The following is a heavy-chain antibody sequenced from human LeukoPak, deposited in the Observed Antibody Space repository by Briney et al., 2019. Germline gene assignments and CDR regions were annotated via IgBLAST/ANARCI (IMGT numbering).Heavy chain of an antibody. CDR1: GGSISSGGYY. CDR2: IYHSGST. J-gene: IGHJ4*02. D-gene: IGHD6-13*01. V-gene: IGHV4-30-2*01. Sequence: SQTLSLTCTVSGGSISSGGYYWSWIRQPPGKGLEWIGYIYHSGSTYYNPSLKSRVTISVDRSKNQFSLKLSSVTAADTAVYYCARLFVGSWQESAFDYWGQGTLVTVSS. CDR3: ARLFVGSWQESAFDY.